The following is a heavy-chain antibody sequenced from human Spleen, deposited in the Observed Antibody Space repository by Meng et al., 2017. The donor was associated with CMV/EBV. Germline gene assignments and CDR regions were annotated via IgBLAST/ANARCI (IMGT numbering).Heavy chain of an antibody. CDR2: ISSNGGST. CDR3: ARTTQCFGDRYYFDC. Sequence: GESLKISCAASGFTFSSFSSYGMHWVRQAPGKGLEYVSGISSNGGSTYYADSVKGRFTISRDNSKNTLYLQMGSLRVEDMSVYYCARTTQCFGDRYYFDCWGQGTLVTVSS. V-gene: IGHV3-64*02. J-gene: IGHJ4*02. CDR1: GFTFSSFSSYG. D-gene: IGHD3-10*01.